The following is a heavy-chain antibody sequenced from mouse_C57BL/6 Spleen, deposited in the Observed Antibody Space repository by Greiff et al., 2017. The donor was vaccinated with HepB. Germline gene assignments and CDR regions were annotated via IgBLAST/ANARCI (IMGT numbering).Heavy chain of an antibody. V-gene: IGHV1-63*01. Sequence: QVHVKQSGAELVRPGTSVKMSCKASGYTFTNYWIGWAKQRPGHGLEWIGDIYPGGGYTNYNEKFKGKATLTADKSSSTAYMQFSSLTSEDSAIYYCAREGVPRWGYFDYWGQGTTLTVSS. J-gene: IGHJ2*01. CDR2: IYPGGGYT. D-gene: IGHD1-1*01. CDR3: AREGVPRWGYFDY. CDR1: GYTFTNYW.